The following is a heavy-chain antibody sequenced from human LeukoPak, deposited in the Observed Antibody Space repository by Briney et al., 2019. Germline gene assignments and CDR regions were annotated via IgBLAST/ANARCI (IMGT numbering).Heavy chain of an antibody. J-gene: IGHJ4*02. CDR3: ATYMTRDQYLDY. CDR1: GGSISSGDYY. CDR2: IYYSGTT. D-gene: IGHD4-11*01. V-gene: IGHV4-30-4*08. Sequence: SETLSLTCIVSGGSISSGDYYWTWVRQPPGKGLEWIGFIYYSGTTYYNPSLKSRVTISIDTSKNQFSLKLSSVTAADTAVYYCATYMTRDQYLDYWGQGTLVTVSS.